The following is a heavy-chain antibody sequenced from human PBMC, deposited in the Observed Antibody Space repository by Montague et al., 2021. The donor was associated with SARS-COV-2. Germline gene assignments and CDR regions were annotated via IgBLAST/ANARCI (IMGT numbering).Heavy chain of an antibody. Sequence: SETLSLTCAVSSGSFRGYYWSWIRQPPGKGLEWIGEINHSGSTTXXPSLESRVSISVDTSNKQLSLKVTSVTAADTAVYYCARLGAITLVRGITKADFSNYGMDVWGQGTTVTVSS. V-gene: IGHV4-34*01. J-gene: IGHJ6*02. CDR2: INHSGST. CDR1: SGSFRGYY. D-gene: IGHD3-10*01. CDR3: ARLGAITLVRGITKADFSNYGMDV.